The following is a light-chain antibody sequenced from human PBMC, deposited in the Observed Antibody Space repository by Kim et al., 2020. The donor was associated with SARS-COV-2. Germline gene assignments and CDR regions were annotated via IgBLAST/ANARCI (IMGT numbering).Light chain of an antibody. CDR1: QAISLY. CDR3: QQSYGTPPVYT. CDR2: ATS. V-gene: IGKV1-39*01. J-gene: IGKJ2*01. Sequence: DIEMTQSPSSLSASVGDRVTITCRSSQAISLYLNWYQQKPGKAPKLLIYATSTLQSGVPLRFSGRGSGTDFTLTIDSLESEDFGTYFCQQSYGTPPVYTFDLGTKLEI.